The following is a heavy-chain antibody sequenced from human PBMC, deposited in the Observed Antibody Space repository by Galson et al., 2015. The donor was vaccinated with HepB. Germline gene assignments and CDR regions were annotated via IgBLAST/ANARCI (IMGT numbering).Heavy chain of an antibody. CDR1: GFTFNNYA. CDR3: AKTARLRFLEWPYYFDY. Sequence: SLRLSCAASGFTFNNYAMSWVRQAPGKGLEWVSAMSGSDSGTYYADSVKGRFTISRDNSNNALYLQMNSLRAEDTAIYYCAKTARLRFLEWPYYFDYWGQGALVTVSS. CDR2: MSGSDSGT. V-gene: IGHV3-23*01. D-gene: IGHD3-3*01. J-gene: IGHJ4*02.